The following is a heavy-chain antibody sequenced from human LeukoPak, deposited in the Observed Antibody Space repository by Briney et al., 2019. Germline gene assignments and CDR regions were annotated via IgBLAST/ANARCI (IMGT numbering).Heavy chain of an antibody. Sequence: EASVTVSCKASGYTFTSYGISWVRQAPGQGLEWMGWISAYNGNTNYAQQLQGRVTMNTDTSTSTDSMELRSLRSDDRAVYYCARDDDRWFGELDYWGQGTLVTVSS. V-gene: IGHV1-18*01. CDR2: ISAYNGNT. J-gene: IGHJ4*02. CDR3: ARDDDRWFGELDY. D-gene: IGHD3-10*01. CDR1: GYTFTSYG.